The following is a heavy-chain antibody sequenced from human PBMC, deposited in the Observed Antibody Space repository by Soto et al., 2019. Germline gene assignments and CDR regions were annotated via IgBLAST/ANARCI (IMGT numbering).Heavy chain of an antibody. CDR1: GGSVRRSRYY. Sequence: PSETLFLTCTVSGGSVRRSRYYWGWIRHPPGKGLECIGSIYYSGSTYYNPSLKSRVTISVDTSKNQFSLKLSSVTAADTAVYYCARLVERSSLETWGQGTLVTVSS. CDR3: ARLVERSSLET. D-gene: IGHD6-13*01. CDR2: IYYSGST. V-gene: IGHV4-39*01. J-gene: IGHJ5*02.